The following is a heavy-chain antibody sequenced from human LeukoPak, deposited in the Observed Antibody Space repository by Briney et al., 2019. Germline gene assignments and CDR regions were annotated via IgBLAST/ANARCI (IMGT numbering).Heavy chain of an antibody. J-gene: IGHJ5*02. CDR1: GYTFTSYD. CDR2: MNPNSGNT. Sequence: ASVKVSCKASGYTFTSYDINWVRQANGQGLEWMGWMNPNSGNTGYAQKFQGRVTMTRNTSISTAYMELSSLRSEDTAVYYCARFTPYYYDSSGSWGQGTLVTVSS. D-gene: IGHD3-22*01. CDR3: ARFTPYYYDSSGS. V-gene: IGHV1-8*01.